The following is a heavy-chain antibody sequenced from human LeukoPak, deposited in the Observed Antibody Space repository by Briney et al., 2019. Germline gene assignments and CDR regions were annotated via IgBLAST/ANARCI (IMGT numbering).Heavy chain of an antibody. D-gene: IGHD2-2*01. V-gene: IGHV3-30-3*01. CDR1: GFTFSSYW. CDR3: ARDDRGLTYCSSTSCYDAFDI. Sequence: GGSLRLSCAASGFTFSSYWMHWVRQAPGKGLEWVAVISYDGSNKYYADSVKGRFTISRDNSKNTLYLQMNSLRAEDTAVYYCARDDRGLTYCSSTSCYDAFDIWGQGTMVTVSS. J-gene: IGHJ3*02. CDR2: ISYDGSNK.